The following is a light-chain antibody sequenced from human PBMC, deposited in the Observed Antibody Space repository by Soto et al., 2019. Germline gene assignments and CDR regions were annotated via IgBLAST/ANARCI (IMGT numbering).Light chain of an antibody. CDR1: ESVSSDY. CDR2: GAS. J-gene: IGKJ1*01. CDR3: QQYGSSPVT. Sequence: EIVLTRSPGTLSLSPGERATLSCRASESVSSDYLAWYQQKSGQAPRLLINGASSRATGIPDRFRGNGSGTEFTLTISRVETEDFAVFYCQQYGSSPVTFGQGTKVEIK. V-gene: IGKV3-20*01.